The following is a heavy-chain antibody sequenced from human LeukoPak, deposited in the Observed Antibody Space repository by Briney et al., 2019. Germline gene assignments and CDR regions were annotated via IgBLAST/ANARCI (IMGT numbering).Heavy chain of an antibody. V-gene: IGHV3-30-3*01. CDR3: ARPYGDFYFDY. J-gene: IGHJ4*02. CDR1: GFTFSSFA. D-gene: IGHD4-17*01. CDR2: ISHDGSNK. Sequence: GSSLRLSCAASGFTFSSFALHWVRQAPGTGLEWVAFISHDGSNKSYADSVKGRFTISRDNSKNSLYLQMYSLRAEDTAVYYCARPYGDFYFDYWGRGTLVTVSS.